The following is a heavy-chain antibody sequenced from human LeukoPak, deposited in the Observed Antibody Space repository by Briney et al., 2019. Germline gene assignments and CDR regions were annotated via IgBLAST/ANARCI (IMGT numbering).Heavy chain of an antibody. CDR2: INHSGST. V-gene: IGHV4-34*01. CDR3: ASSRVVPAAEVCY. J-gene: IGHJ4*02. D-gene: IGHD2-2*01. Sequence: PSETLSLTCAVYGGSFSGYYWSWIRQPPGKGLEWIGEINHSGSTNYNPSLKSRVTISVDTSKNQFSLKLSSVTAADTAVYYCASSRVVPAAEVCYWGQGTLVTVSS. CDR1: GGSFSGYY.